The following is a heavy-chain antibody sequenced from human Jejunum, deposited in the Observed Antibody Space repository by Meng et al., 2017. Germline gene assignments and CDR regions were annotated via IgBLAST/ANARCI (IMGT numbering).Heavy chain of an antibody. CDR3: ARDFEALNGV. CDR2: IYHSGTT. Sequence: EQPQGSGPGLVKPWGTLVLTCAVPGDSISSGYCWSWVRQSPGKGLEWIGEIYHSGTTNYNPSLKSRVTLSVDKSKNQFSLNLSSVTAADTAVYFCARDFEALNGVWGQGTLVTVSS. V-gene: IGHV4-4*02. D-gene: IGHD2-8*01. CDR1: GDSISSGYC. J-gene: IGHJ1*01.